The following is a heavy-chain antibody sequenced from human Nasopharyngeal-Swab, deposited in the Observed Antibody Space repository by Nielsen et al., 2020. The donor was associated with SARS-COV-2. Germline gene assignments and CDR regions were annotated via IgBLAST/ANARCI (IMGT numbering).Heavy chain of an antibody. J-gene: IGHJ5*02. D-gene: IGHD3-9*01. CDR1: GYTFTSYA. CDR2: INAGNGNT. V-gene: IGHV1-3*01. Sequence: ASVKVSCKASGYTFTSYAMHWVRQAPGQRLEWMGWINAGNGNTKYSQKFQGRVTITRDTSASTAYMELSSLRSEDTAGEDGEREGNVLRYFDWLGWFDPWGQGTLVTVSS. CDR3: EREGNVLRYFDWLGWFDP.